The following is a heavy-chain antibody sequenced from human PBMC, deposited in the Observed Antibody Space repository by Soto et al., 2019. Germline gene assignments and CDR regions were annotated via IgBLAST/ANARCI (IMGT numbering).Heavy chain of an antibody. V-gene: IGHV4-59*11. CDR3: TRANCYSEY. D-gene: IGHD2-21*02. J-gene: IGHJ4*02. CDR1: GGSISNHY. Sequence: QVQLQESGPGLVKPSETLSLTCTVSGGSISNHYWSWIRQPPGKGLEWIGYIYYNGNTNYNPSLNRRVTMSVDTSNNQISLKLSSVTAADRAVYFCTRANCYSEYWVQGTLVTVSS. CDR2: IYYNGNT.